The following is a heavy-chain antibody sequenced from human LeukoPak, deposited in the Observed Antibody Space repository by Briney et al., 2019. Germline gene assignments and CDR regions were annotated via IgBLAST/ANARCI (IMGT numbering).Heavy chain of an antibody. CDR3: TRRGYSGYMDV. J-gene: IGHJ6*03. Sequence: GGSLRLSCAASGFTFSGSAMHWVRQASGKGLEWVGRIRSKANSYATAYAASVKGRLTISRDDSKNTAYLQMNSLKTEDTAVYYCTRRGYSGYMDVWGKGTTVTVSS. V-gene: IGHV3-73*01. CDR1: GFTFSGSA. CDR2: IRSKANSYAT. D-gene: IGHD1-26*01.